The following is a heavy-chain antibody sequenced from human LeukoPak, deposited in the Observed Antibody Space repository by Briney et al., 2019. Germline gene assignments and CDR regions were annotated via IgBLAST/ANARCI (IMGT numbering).Heavy chain of an antibody. D-gene: IGHD1-1*01. J-gene: IGHJ5*02. CDR1: GFTFPNYA. V-gene: IGHV3-23*01. CDR3: AKVGTTGYNWFDP. CDR2: ISGSGGST. Sequence: GGSLRLSCAASGFTFPNYAMSWVRQAPGKGLEWVSAISGSGGSTYYADSVKGRFTISRDSSKNTLCLQMNSLRAEDTAVYYCAKVGTTGYNWFDPWGQGTLVTVSS.